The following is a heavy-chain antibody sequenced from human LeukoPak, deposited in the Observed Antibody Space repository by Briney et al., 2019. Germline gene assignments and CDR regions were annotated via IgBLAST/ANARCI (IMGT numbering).Heavy chain of an antibody. D-gene: IGHD6-13*01. J-gene: IGHJ4*02. Sequence: GGSLRLSCAASGFTVSSNYMSWVRQAPGKGLEWVSVIYSGGSTYYADSVKGRFTISRDNSKNTLYLQMNSLRADDTAVYYCAVDSSSWYMGFDYWGQGTLVTVSS. CDR3: AVDSSSWYMGFDY. V-gene: IGHV3-66*01. CDR2: IYSGGST. CDR1: GFTVSSNY.